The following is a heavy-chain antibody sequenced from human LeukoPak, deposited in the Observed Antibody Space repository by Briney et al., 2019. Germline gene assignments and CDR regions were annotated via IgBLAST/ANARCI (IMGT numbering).Heavy chain of an antibody. CDR3: AKDRTYGSGSYYRPNWFDP. CDR1: GFTFSSYA. CDR2: ISGSGGST. Sequence: GGSLRLSCAASGFTFSSYAMSWVRQAPGKGLEWVSAISGSGGSTYYADSVKGRFTISRDSSKNTLYLQMNSLRAEDTAVYYCAKDRTYGSGSYYRPNWFDPWGQGTLVTVSS. D-gene: IGHD3-10*01. J-gene: IGHJ5*02. V-gene: IGHV3-23*01.